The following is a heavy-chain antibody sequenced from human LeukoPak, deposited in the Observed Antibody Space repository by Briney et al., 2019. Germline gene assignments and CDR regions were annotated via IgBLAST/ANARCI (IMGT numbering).Heavy chain of an antibody. CDR3: AKDWARSIFDSYYFYGMDV. Sequence: GGSLRLSCAASGFTFSSYAMHWVRQAPGKGLEWVAVISYDGSNKYYADSVKGRFTISRDNSKNTLYLQMNSLRAEDTAVYYCAKDWARSIFDSYYFYGMDVWGQGTTVTVSS. J-gene: IGHJ6*02. V-gene: IGHV3-30*18. CDR2: ISYDGSNK. D-gene: IGHD3-3*01. CDR1: GFTFSSYA.